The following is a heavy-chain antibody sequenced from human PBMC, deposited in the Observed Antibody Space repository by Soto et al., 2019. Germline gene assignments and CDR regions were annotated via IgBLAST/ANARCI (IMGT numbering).Heavy chain of an antibody. CDR1: GGTFSSYA. J-gene: IGHJ6*02. CDR3: ARSQGSSTSLEIYYYYYYGMDV. D-gene: IGHD2-2*01. Sequence: QVQLVQSGAEVKKPGSSVKVSCKASGGTFSSYAISWVRQAPGQGLEWMGGIIPISGTANYAQKFQDRVTITADESTSTAYIELSSLRSEDTAVYYCARSQGSSTSLEIYYYYYYGMDVWGQGTTVTVSS. CDR2: IIPISGTA. V-gene: IGHV1-69*01.